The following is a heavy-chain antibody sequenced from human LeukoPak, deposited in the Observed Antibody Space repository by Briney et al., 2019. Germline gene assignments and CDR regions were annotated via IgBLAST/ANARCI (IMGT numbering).Heavy chain of an antibody. J-gene: IGHJ4*02. Sequence: GGSLRLSCATSGFTFSTNWMSWVRHAPGRGLEWVANIKPDGSAEYYAASVKGRFTVSRDNAKNSLYLQMNSLRVDDTAVYYCARANNSSWHNWGQGTLVTVSS. D-gene: IGHD6-13*01. V-gene: IGHV3-7*01. CDR1: GFTFSTNW. CDR2: IKPDGSAE. CDR3: ARANNSSWHN.